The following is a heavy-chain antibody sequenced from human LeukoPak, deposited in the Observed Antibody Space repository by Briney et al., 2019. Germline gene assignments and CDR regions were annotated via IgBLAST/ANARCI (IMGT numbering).Heavy chain of an antibody. V-gene: IGHV4-30-2*01. Sequence: PSETLSLTCAVSGGSISSGGYSWSWIRQPPGKGLEWIGEIYHSGSTNYNPSLKSRVTISVDKSKNQFSLKLSSVTAADTAVYYCARDGRIAAAGTAYYFDYWGQGTLVTVSS. J-gene: IGHJ4*02. CDR3: ARDGRIAAAGTAYYFDY. CDR2: IYHSGST. D-gene: IGHD6-13*01. CDR1: GGSISSGGYS.